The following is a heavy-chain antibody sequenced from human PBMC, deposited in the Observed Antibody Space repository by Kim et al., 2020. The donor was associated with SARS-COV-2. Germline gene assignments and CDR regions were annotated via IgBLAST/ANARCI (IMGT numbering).Heavy chain of an antibody. J-gene: IGHJ4*02. V-gene: IGHV1-46*01. CDR3: ARVAIAGRRFFDY. Sequence: YAQESQGGVTMTRDTSTSPVYMEMSSLRSEDTAVYYCARVAIAGRRFFDYWGQGTLVTVSS. D-gene: IGHD6-6*01.